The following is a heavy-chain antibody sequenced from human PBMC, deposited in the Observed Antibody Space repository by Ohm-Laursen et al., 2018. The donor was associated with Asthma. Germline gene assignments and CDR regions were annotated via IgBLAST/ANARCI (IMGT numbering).Heavy chain of an antibody. J-gene: IGHJ4*02. CDR1: GFTFSSYG. V-gene: IGHV3-30*03. CDR3: ARDVFHYYDSSGYSNFDY. Sequence: SLRLSCAASGFTFSSYGMHWVRQAPGKGLEWVAVISYDGSNKYYADSVKGRFTISRDNSKNTLYLQMNSLRAEDTAAYYCARDVFHYYDSSGYSNFDYWGQGTLVTVSS. CDR2: ISYDGSNK. D-gene: IGHD3-22*01.